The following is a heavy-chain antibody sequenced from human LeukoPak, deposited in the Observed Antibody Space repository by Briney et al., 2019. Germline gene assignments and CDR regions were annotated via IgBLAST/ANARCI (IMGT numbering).Heavy chain of an antibody. CDR3: AREVLWYLDY. CDR1: GGSISSSSYY. CDR2: IYYSGST. J-gene: IGHJ4*02. D-gene: IGHD3-10*01. Sequence: PWETLSLTCTVSGGSISSSSYYWGWIRQPPGKGLEWIGSIYYSGSTYYNPSLKSRVTISVDTSKNQFPLKLSSVTAADTAVYYCAREVLWYLDYWGQGTLVTVSS. V-gene: IGHV4-39*06.